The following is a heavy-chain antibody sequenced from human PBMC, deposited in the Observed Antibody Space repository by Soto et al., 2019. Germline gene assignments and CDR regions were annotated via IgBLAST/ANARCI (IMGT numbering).Heavy chain of an antibody. J-gene: IGHJ1*01. CDR2: ISGYNGNT. CDR3: GRERDGTSWSSAAYLQH. CDR1: GYTFTTYG. V-gene: IGHV1-18*01. D-gene: IGHD6-13*01. Sequence: QVQLVQSGAEVKKPGASVKVSCKASGYTFTTYGIHWVRQAPGQGLEWMGWISGYNGNTNYAQKFQGRVTMTTDTSTTTAYMDLRSLRSDDTAVYYCGRERDGTSWSSAAYLQHWGQGTLVTVSS.